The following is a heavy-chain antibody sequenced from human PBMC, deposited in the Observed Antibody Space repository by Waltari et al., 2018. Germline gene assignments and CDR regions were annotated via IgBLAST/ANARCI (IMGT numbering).Heavy chain of an antibody. CDR3: ARRDGIWER. V-gene: IGHV4-39*01. CDR2: IYYSGGT. D-gene: IGHD3-16*01. CDR1: GGSISSSSYY. Sequence: QLQLQESGPGLVKPSETLSLTCTVSGGSISSSSYYWGGIRHPPGKGLAWIWSIYYSGGTYYNPSLKSRVTISVDTSKNQFSLKLSSVTAADTAVYYCARRDGIWERWGQGTLVTVSS. J-gene: IGHJ4*02.